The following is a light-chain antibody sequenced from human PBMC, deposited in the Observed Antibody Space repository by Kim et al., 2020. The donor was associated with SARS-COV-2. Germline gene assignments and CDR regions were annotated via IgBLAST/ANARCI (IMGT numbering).Light chain of an antibody. CDR3: QQYYTAPPT. CDR2: WAS. V-gene: IGKV4-1*01. CDR1: QNIFYSPTNKNY. J-gene: IGKJ2*01. Sequence: ATINCRPSQNIFYSPTNKNYLAWYQHKLAQPPKLLIYWASTRESGVSDRFSGSGSRTNFSLTISSLQAEDVAVYYCQQYYTAPPTFGQGTKLEI.